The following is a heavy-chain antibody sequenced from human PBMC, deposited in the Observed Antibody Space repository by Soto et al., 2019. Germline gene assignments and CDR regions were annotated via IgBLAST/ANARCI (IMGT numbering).Heavy chain of an antibody. D-gene: IGHD6-13*01. Sequence: PXVSLRLSCAASGFAFSTYAMSGVRQAPGQGLQWLSTISGGGGSADYADSVRGRFTISRDNSRNTLFLQLNSLRDDDTAVYFCAKDMGLSSSIWYLFDYWAQRTLVTVSS. CDR1: GFAFSTYA. V-gene: IGHV3-23*01. CDR3: AKDMGLSSSIWYLFDY. CDR2: ISGGGGSA. J-gene: IGHJ4*02.